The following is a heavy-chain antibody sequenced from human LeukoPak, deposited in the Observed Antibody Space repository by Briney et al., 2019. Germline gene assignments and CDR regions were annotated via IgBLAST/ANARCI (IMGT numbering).Heavy chain of an antibody. D-gene: IGHD3-22*01. CDR1: GYTFTGYY. J-gene: IGHJ4*02. CDR3: ARLASLYDSSGYYWGDY. V-gene: IGHV1-2*02. CDR2: INPNSGGT. Sequence: ASVKVSCKASGYTFTGYYMHWVRQAPGQGLEWMGWINPNSGGTNYAQKFQGRVTMTRDTSISTAYMELSRLRSDDTAVYYCARLASLYDSSGYYWGDYWGQGTLVTVSS.